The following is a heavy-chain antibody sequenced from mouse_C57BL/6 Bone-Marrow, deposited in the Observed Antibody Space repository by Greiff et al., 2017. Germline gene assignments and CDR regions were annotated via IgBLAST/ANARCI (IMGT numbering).Heavy chain of an antibody. CDR3: GGGERSYAWFSY. J-gene: IGHJ3*01. CDR2: ISNGGGST. D-gene: IGHD1-1*01. V-gene: IGHV5-12*01. CDR1: GFTFSDYY. Sequence: EVHLVESGGGLVQPGGSLKLSCAASGFTFSDYYMHWVRQTPEKRLEWVAYISNGGGSTYYPDTVKGRFTISRDNAKNTLYLQMSRLRSADTAMYYCGGGERSYAWFSYWGQGTLVTVTA.